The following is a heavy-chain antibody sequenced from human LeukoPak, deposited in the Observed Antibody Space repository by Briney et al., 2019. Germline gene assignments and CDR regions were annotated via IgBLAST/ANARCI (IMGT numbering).Heavy chain of an antibody. CDR2: MNPNSGNT. V-gene: IGHV1-8*01. J-gene: IGHJ4*02. D-gene: IGHD5-18*01. CDR1: GYTFTSYD. Sequence: ASVKVSCKASGYTFTSYDIYWVRQATGQGLEWMGWMNPNSGNTGYAQKFQGRVTMTRNTSISTAYMELSSLRSEDTAVYYCARIKRGYSYGNFDYWGQGTLVTVAS. CDR3: ARIKRGYSYGNFDY.